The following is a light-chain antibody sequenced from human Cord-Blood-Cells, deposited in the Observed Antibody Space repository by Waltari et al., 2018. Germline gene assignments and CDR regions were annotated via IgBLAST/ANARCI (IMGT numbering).Light chain of an antibody. V-gene: IGLV2-14*03. Sequence: QSALTQPPSVSGSPGQSITISCTGTSSDVGGYNYVSWYQQHPGKAPKRMIYDVSNRPSGFSNRFAGSKSGNTASLTISGLQAEDEADYYCSSYTSSSTLVFGGGTKLTVL. J-gene: IGLJ3*02. CDR2: DVS. CDR1: SSDVGGYNY. CDR3: SSYTSSSTLV.